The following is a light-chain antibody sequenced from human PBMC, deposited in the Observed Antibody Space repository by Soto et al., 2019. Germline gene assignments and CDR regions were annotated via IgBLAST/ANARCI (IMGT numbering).Light chain of an antibody. J-gene: IGKJ3*01. CDR2: GTS. V-gene: IGKV3-20*01. Sequence: ETVLTQSPGTLSLSPGERVTLSCRASESISSDFLAWYQQEPGQAPRLLIHGTSTRATGIPVRFSGSGSGTDFTLTISRLEPEDFAVYYCQQYGWSPFTFGPGTKVDIK. CDR3: QQYGWSPFT. CDR1: ESISSDF.